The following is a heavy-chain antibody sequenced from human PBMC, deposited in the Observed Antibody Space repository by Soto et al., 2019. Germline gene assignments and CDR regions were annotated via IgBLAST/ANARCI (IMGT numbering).Heavy chain of an antibody. CDR2: ISYDGSNK. J-gene: IGHJ5*02. CDR1: GFTFSSYG. CDR3: AKDTDWFDP. Sequence: QVQLVESGGGVVQPGRSLRLSCAASGFTFSSYGMHWVRQAPGKGLEWVAVISYDGSNKYYADSVKGRFTISRDNSKNTLYLQMNSLRAEDTAVYYCAKDTDWFDPWGQGTLFTVSS. V-gene: IGHV3-30*18. D-gene: IGHD2-8*02.